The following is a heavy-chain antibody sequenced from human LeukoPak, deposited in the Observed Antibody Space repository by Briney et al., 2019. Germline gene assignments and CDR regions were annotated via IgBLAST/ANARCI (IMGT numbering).Heavy chain of an antibody. CDR1: GFTFSSYW. J-gene: IGHJ4*02. Sequence: GGSLRLSCAASGFTFSSYWMHWVRQAPGKGLAWVSRINTDGSSTSNADSVKGRFTVSRDNAKNTLYLQLSSLRAEDTAVYYCARGGRFGELSSSLWGQGTLVTVSS. D-gene: IGHD3-10*01. V-gene: IGHV3-74*01. CDR3: ARGGRFGELSSSL. CDR2: INTDGSST.